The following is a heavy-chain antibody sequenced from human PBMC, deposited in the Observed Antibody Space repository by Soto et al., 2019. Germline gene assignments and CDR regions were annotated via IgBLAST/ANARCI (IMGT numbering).Heavy chain of an antibody. CDR1: GGSITSSSYY. CDR2: ISYSGST. CDR3: ARGSPRIAVAGMPPDRIPNNDYYGMDV. J-gene: IGHJ6*02. V-gene: IGHV4-39*07. Sequence: PSETLSLTCTVSGGSITSSSYYWGWIRQPPGKGLEWIGNISYSGSTNYNPSLKSRVTISADTSKNQFSLNLNSVTAADTAVYHCARGSPRIAVAGMPPDRIPNNDYYGMDVWGQGTTVTVSS. D-gene: IGHD6-19*01.